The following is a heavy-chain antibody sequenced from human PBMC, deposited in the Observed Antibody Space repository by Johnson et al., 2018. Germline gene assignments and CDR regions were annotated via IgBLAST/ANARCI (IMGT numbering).Heavy chain of an antibody. CDR1: GFTFRDHS. CDR2: LSSRGSSI. CDR3: AIEGPVGVEIWSRDYYCYPLDV. Sequence: VQLQESGGGLVKPGGPLRLSCVGSGFTFRDHSMHLVRQAPGKGLEWVSSLSSRGSSIAYANSVQGRFTISRDDAKNTLYLQMNSLRVEDTAIYYCAIEGPVGVEIWSRDYYCYPLDVWGHGTTVTVS. V-gene: IGHV3-21*01. J-gene: IGHJ6*02. D-gene: IGHD2-8*01.